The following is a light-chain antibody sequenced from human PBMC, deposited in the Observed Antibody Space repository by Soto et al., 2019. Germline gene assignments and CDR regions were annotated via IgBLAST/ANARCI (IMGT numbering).Light chain of an antibody. CDR3: QRYGSSRPGLT. CDR1: QSVSSSY. CDR2: GAS. V-gene: IGKV3-20*01. J-gene: IGKJ4*01. Sequence: EIVLTQSPGTLSLSPGERATLSCRASQSVSSSYLAWYQQKPGQAPRLLIHGASSRATGIPDRFSGSGSGTHFTRTISRLEPEDVAVYYGQRYGSSRPGLTFGGGTKVQIK.